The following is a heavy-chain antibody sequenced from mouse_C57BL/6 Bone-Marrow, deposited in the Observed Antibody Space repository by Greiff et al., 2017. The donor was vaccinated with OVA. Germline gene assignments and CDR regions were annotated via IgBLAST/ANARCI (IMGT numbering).Heavy chain of an antibody. V-gene: IGHV6-3*01. Sequence: EVQRVESGGGLVQPGGSMKLSCVASGFTFSNYWMNWVRQSSEQGLEWVAQIRLKSDNYATNYAESVKGRFTISRDDSQSSVYLQMNNLRAEDTGIYYCTAGYYGSMADWGQGTLVTVSA. CDR3: TAGYYGSMAD. CDR2: IRLKSDNYAT. CDR1: GFTFSNYW. J-gene: IGHJ3*01. D-gene: IGHD1-1*01.